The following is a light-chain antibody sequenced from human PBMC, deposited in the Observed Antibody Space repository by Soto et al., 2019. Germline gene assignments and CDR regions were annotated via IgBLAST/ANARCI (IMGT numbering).Light chain of an antibody. J-gene: IGKJ1*01. CDR2: GAS. V-gene: IGKV3-15*01. CDR3: QQYNNWPPDRT. CDR1: QSVGSN. Sequence: EIVMTQSPATLSVSPGERATLSCRASQSVGSNLAWYQQKPGQDPRLLIYGASTRATGIPARFSGSGSGTEFTLTISSLQSEDFAMYFCQQYNNWPPDRTFGQGTKVEIK.